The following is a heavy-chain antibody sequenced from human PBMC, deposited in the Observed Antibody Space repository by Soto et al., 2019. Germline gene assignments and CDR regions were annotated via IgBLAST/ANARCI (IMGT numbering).Heavy chain of an antibody. V-gene: IGHV1-8*02. CDR1: GGTFSSYT. CDR3: ARERAIRGFDY. Sequence: GASVKVSCKASGGTFSSYTINWVRQATGQGLEWMGWMNPNSVNTGYAQKFQGRVTMTRNTSISTAYMELSSLRSEDTAVYYCARERAIRGFDYWGQGTLVTVSS. D-gene: IGHD2-21*01. J-gene: IGHJ4*02. CDR2: MNPNSVNT.